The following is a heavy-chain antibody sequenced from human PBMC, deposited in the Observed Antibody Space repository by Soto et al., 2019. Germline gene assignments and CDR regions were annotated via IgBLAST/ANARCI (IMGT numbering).Heavy chain of an antibody. CDR1: GGSISSGGYY. CDR2: IYYSGST. CDR3: ARVRTGTTDYGY. D-gene: IGHD1-1*01. Sequence: KPSETLSLTCTVSGGSISSGGYYWSWIRQHPGKGLEWIGYIYYSGSTYYNTSLKSRFTISVDTSRNQFSLKLSSVTAADTAVYYWARVRTGTTDYGYWGRGTRGTVS. J-gene: IGHJ4*02. V-gene: IGHV4-31*03.